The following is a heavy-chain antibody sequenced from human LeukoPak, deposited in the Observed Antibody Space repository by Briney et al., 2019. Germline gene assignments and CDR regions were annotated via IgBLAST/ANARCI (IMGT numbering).Heavy chain of an antibody. CDR1: GGSISSYY. D-gene: IGHD1-14*01. J-gene: IGHJ4*02. V-gene: IGHV4-59*01. Sequence: SETLSLTCTISGGSISSYYWSWIRQPPGEGLEWIGYIYDSVRTNYNPSLTSRVTISVDTSKNQFSLSLSSVTAADTAVYYCARETQPHSYRIYYFDYWGQGTLVTVSS. CDR3: ARETQPHSYRIYYFDY. CDR2: IYDSVRT.